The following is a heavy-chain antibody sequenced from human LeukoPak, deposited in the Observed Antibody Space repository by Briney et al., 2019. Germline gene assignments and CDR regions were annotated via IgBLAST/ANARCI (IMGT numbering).Heavy chain of an antibody. Sequence: GGSLRLSCVASGFIFSRYGMHWVRQAPGKGLEYVSAISNSGGSTYYANSVKGRFTISRDNSNNTLYLQMGSLRGEDMAVYYCARGLITGAAGTYYYYGMDVWGQGTTVTVSS. CDR2: ISNSGGST. CDR3: ARGLITGAAGTYYYYGMDV. CDR1: GFIFSRYG. D-gene: IGHD6-13*01. V-gene: IGHV3-64*01. J-gene: IGHJ6*02.